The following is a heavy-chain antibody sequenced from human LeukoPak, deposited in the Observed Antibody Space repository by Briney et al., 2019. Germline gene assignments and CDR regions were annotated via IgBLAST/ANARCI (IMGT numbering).Heavy chain of an antibody. CDR1: GFTFSDYY. Sequence: GGSLRLSCTVSGFTFSDYYMIWVRQAPGKGLEWVSLIFSNGDTHYADSVKGRFTISRDTSKNTVSLQMNSLRVEDTAMYYCTRDQMNYWGQGTLVTVSS. CDR3: TRDQMNY. J-gene: IGHJ4*02. D-gene: IGHD5-24*01. V-gene: IGHV3-53*01. CDR2: IFSNGDT.